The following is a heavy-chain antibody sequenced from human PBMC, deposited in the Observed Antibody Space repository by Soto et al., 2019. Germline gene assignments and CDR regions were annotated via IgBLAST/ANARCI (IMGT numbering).Heavy chain of an antibody. CDR3: SGFGFPAMAPFRY. V-gene: IGHV1-18*01. D-gene: IGHD5-18*01. CDR2: ISAFSXDT. CDR1: GYRLNSYG. J-gene: IGHJ4*02. Sequence: ASVNGSFRASGYRLNSYGISWGRQSSGQGIQWMGWISAFSXDTNYAQTLQGGVTMTTDTSTSTAYMELMSLRSDDTAVYYCSGFGFPAMAPFRYWRQGTLVTVSS.